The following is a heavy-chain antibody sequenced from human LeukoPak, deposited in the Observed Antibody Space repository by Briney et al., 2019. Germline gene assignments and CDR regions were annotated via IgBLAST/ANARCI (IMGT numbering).Heavy chain of an antibody. Sequence: PGGSLRLSCAASGVAFERYSMIWIRQAPGKGLVWVSRINTDGSDTAYADSVKGRFTISRDNAKITLYLQMNSLRAEDTAVYYCTRGGTTLDYWGQGTLVTVSS. D-gene: IGHD1-7*01. CDR3: TRGGTTLDY. V-gene: IGHV3-74*01. CDR2: INTDGSDT. J-gene: IGHJ4*02. CDR1: GVAFERYS.